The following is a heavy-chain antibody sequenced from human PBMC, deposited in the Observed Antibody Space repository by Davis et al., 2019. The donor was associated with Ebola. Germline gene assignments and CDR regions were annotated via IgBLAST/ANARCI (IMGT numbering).Heavy chain of an antibody. V-gene: IGHV4-59*01. CDR2: IFNSGTA. D-gene: IGHD1-26*01. Sequence: MPSETLSLTCTVSGGSISGYQWAWIRQPPGKGLDYVGHIFNSGTAIYNSAPKSRVTISLDKSSKQFSLKLNSVTAADTAIYFCARDQMGSLDYWGQGTLVTVSS. J-gene: IGHJ4*02. CDR1: GGSISGYQ. CDR3: ARDQMGSLDY.